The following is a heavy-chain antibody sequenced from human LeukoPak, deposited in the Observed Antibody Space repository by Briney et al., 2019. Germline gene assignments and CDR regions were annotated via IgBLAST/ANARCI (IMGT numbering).Heavy chain of an antibody. J-gene: IGHJ4*02. CDR2: ISSSGSTI. CDR3: AKDDSTVTTYY. Sequence: GGSLRLSCAASGFTFSDYYMSWIRQAPGKGLEWVSYISSSGSTIYYADSVKGRFTISRDNSKNTLYLQMNSLRAEDTAVYYCAKDDSTVTTYYWGQGTLVTVSS. V-gene: IGHV3-11*01. D-gene: IGHD4-17*01. CDR1: GFTFSDYY.